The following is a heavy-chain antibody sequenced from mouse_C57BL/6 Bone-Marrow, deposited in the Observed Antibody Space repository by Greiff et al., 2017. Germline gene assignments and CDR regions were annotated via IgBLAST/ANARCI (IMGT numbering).Heavy chain of an antibody. CDR1: GYAFSSSW. D-gene: IGHD4-1*01. Sequence: VKLQESGPELVKPGASVKLSCKASGYAFSSSWMHWVKQRPGKGLEWIGRIYPGDGDTNYNGKFKGKATLTADKSSSTAYMQLSSLTSEDSAVYFCARWDGCSPWFAYWGQGTLVTVSA. V-gene: IGHV1-82*01. CDR3: ARWDGCSPWFAY. CDR2: IYPGDGDT. J-gene: IGHJ3*01.